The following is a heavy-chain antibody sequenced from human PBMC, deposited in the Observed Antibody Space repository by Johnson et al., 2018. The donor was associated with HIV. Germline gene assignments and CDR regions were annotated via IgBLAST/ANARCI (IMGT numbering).Heavy chain of an antibody. CDR3: AVLWFGDLWAFDI. CDR2: ISYDGNNK. CDR1: GFTFSNYA. J-gene: IGHJ3*02. V-gene: IGHV3-30*04. D-gene: IGHD3-10*01. Sequence: QVQLVESGGGVVQPGRSLRLSCAASGFTFSNYAMHWVRQAPGKGLEWVAVISYDGNNKYYADSLKGRFTISRDNSKNTLYLQMNSLRAEDTDLYYCAVLWFGDLWAFDIWGQGTKVTVSS.